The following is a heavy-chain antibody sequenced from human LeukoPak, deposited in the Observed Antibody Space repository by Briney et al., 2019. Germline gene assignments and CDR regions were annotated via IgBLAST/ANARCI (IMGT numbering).Heavy chain of an antibody. Sequence: PSETLSLTCTVSGGSISSYYWSWIRQPPGKGLEWIGYIYYSGSTNYNPSIKSRVTISVDTSKNQFSLKLSSVTAADTAVYYCARDALRCSSTSCYLYYYGMDVWGQGTTVTVSS. V-gene: IGHV4-59*01. CDR1: GGSISSYY. CDR3: ARDALRCSSTSCYLYYYGMDV. J-gene: IGHJ6*02. D-gene: IGHD2-2*01. CDR2: IYYSGST.